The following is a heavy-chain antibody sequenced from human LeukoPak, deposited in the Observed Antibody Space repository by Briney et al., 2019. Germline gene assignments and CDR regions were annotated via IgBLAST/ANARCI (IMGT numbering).Heavy chain of an antibody. CDR1: GYSISSGYY. D-gene: IGHD1-26*01. J-gene: IGHJ4*02. CDR3: ARDRYSGAAFDY. V-gene: IGHV4-38-2*02. CDR2: IYHSGST. Sequence: SETLSLTCTVSGYSISSGYYWGWIRQPPGKGLEWIGSIYHSGSTYYNPSLKSRVTISVDTSKNQFSLKLSSVTAADTAVYYCARDRYSGAAFDYWGQGTLVTVSS.